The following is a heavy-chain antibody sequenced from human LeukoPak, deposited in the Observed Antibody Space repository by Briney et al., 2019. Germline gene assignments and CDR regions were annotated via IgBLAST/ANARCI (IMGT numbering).Heavy chain of an antibody. CDR3: ARAGATMVRGVISHHYDAFDI. D-gene: IGHD3-10*01. CDR1: GFIFSSYG. J-gene: IGHJ3*02. V-gene: IGHV3-33*01. CDR2: IWYDGSNE. Sequence: GGSLRLSCAASGFIFSSYGMHWVRQAPGKGLEWVAVIWYDGSNEYYADSVKGRFTISRDNSKNTLYLQMNSLRAEDTAVYYCARAGATMVRGVISHHYDAFDIWGQGTMVTVSS.